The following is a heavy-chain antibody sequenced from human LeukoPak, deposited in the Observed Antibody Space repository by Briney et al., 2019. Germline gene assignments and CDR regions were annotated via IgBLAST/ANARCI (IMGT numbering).Heavy chain of an antibody. CDR2: IYYTGSS. CDR1: GGSISSYY. D-gene: IGHD2-15*01. J-gene: IGHJ4*02. Sequence: SETLSLTCTVSGGSISSYYWSWIRQPPGKGLEWIGYIYYTGSSNYNPSLESRVTISVDTSKNQFSLKLNSVTVADTAVYYCARGLTLYYFDYWGQGTLVTVSS. CDR3: ARGLTLYYFDY. V-gene: IGHV4-59*01.